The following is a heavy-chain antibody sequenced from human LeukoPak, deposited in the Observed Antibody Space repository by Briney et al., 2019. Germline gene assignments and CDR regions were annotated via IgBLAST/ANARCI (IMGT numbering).Heavy chain of an antibody. CDR2: ISWNSRSI. CDR3: AKSPHQLLDAFDI. D-gene: IGHD2-2*01. J-gene: IGHJ3*02. V-gene: IGHV3-9*01. Sequence: GVSLTLSCAACGFTFYDYAMLWLPHAPGKGLEGVSGISWNSRSIGYADSVKGGFTISRDNAKNSLYLQMNSLRAEDTALYYCAKSPHQLLDAFDIWGQGTMVTVSS. CDR1: GFTFYDYA.